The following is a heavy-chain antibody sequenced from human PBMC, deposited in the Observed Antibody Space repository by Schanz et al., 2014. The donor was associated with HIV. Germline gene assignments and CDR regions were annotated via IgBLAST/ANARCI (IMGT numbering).Heavy chain of an antibody. CDR3: ARDGGEV. Sequence: EVQLVESGGGLVQPGGSLRLSCAASGFTFSRYWMTWVRQAPGKGLEWVANIKEDGSEKYHADSVKGRFTISRDNAKNSLFLQMESLRAEDTAVYYRARDGGEVWGQGTTVTVSS. CDR1: GFTFSRYW. D-gene: IGHD3-16*01. J-gene: IGHJ6*02. CDR2: IKEDGSEK. V-gene: IGHV3-7*01.